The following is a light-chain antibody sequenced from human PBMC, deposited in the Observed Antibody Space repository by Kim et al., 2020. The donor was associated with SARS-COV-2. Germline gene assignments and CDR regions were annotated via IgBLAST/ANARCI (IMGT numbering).Light chain of an antibody. CDR3: NSRDSSGNHWV. Sequence: AMGQEVRIPCQGDSLTSYYASWYQQKPGQAPVLVIYGKNNRPSGVPDRFSGSSSGNTASLTITGAQAEDEADYYCNSRDSSGNHWVFGGGTQLTVL. CDR2: GKN. V-gene: IGLV3-19*01. J-gene: IGLJ3*02. CDR1: SLTSYY.